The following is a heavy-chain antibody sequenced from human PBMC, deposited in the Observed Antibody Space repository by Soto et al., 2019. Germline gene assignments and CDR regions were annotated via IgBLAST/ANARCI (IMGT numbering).Heavy chain of an antibody. CDR3: ARSRSYYYGSGSYYIFDN. J-gene: IGHJ4*02. D-gene: IGHD3-10*01. Sequence: PSETLSLTCAVYGGSFSGYYWSWIRQPPGKGLEWIGEINHSGSTNYNPSLKSRDTISVDTSKNQFSLRLSSVTAADRAVYYCARSRSYYYGSGSYYIFDNWGQGTLVTGSS. CDR2: INHSGST. CDR1: GGSFSGYY. V-gene: IGHV4-34*01.